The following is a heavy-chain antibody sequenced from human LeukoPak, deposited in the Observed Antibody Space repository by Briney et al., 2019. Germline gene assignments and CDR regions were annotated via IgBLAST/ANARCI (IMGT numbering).Heavy chain of an antibody. CDR3: ARAEGSSSWYLV. V-gene: IGHV1-8*01. CDR1: VYTFTSYD. Sequence: GASVKVSCKASVYTFTSYDINWVRQATGQGLEWMGWMNPNSGNTGYAQKFQGRVTMTRNTSISTAYMELSSLRSEDTAVYYCARAEGSSSWYLVWGQGTLVTVSS. D-gene: IGHD6-13*01. J-gene: IGHJ4*02. CDR2: MNPNSGNT.